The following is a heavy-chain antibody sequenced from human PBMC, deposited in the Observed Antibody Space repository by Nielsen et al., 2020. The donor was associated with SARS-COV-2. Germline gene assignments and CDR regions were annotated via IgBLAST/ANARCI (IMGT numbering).Heavy chain of an antibody. V-gene: IGHV3-15*01. J-gene: IGHJ4*02. CDR3: TTQSYGDYVY. CDR2: IKSKTDGGTT. CDR1: GFTFSSYA. D-gene: IGHD4-17*01. Sequence: GGSLRLSCAASGFTFSSYAMHWVRQAPGKGLEWVGRIKSKTDGGTTDYAAPVKGRFTISRDDSKNTLYLQMNSLKTEDTAVYYCTTQSYGDYVYWGQGTLVTVSS.